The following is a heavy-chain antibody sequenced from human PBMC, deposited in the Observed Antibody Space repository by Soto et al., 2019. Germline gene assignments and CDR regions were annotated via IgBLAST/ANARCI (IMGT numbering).Heavy chain of an antibody. D-gene: IGHD2-2*01. CDR3: ARSQGSSTSLEIYYYYYYVMDV. CDR2: IIPIPGTA. Sequence: QVQLVQSGAEVKKPGSSVKVSCKASGGTFGSYAISWVRQAPGQGLEWMGGIIPIPGTANYAQKFQGRVTIAADESMSTAYMELSSLRSEDTAVYYCARSQGSSTSLEIYYYYYYVMDVWGQGTTVTVSS. CDR1: GGTFGSYA. J-gene: IGHJ6*02. V-gene: IGHV1-69*01.